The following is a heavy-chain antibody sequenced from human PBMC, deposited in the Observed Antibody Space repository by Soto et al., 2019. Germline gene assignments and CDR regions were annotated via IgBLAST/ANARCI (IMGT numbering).Heavy chain of an antibody. Sequence: GGSLRLSCAASGFTFSSYGRSWVRQAPGKGLGWVANIKQDGSEKYYVDSVKGRFTISRDNAKNSLYLQMNSLRAEDTAVYYCARGGDYDILTAWFDPWGQGTLLTVSS. D-gene: IGHD3-9*01. CDR2: IKQDGSEK. CDR1: GFTFSSYG. J-gene: IGHJ5*02. V-gene: IGHV3-7*01. CDR3: ARGGDYDILTAWFDP.